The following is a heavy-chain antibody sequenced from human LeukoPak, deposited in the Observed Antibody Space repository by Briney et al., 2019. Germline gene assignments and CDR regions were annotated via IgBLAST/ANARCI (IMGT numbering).Heavy chain of an antibody. Sequence: GGSLRLSCAASEFTFSSYWMHWVRQVPGKGLVWVSRITSEGSSTSYADSVKGRFTISRDNAKNTLYLQMNSLRAEDTAVYYCARGSSVVALDWGQGTLVTVSS. D-gene: IGHD2-15*01. CDR1: EFTFSSYW. CDR3: ARGSSVVALD. V-gene: IGHV3-74*01. J-gene: IGHJ4*02. CDR2: ITSEGSST.